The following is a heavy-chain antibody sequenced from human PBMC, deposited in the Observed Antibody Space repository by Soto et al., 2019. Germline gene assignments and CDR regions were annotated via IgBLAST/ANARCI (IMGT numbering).Heavy chain of an antibody. D-gene: IGHD6-13*01. V-gene: IGHV3-64*01. Sequence: EVQLVESGGGLVQPGGSLRLSCAASGFTFSSYAMHWVRQAPGKGLEYVSAISSNGGSTYYANSVKGRFTISRDNSKNTLYLQMGSLRAEDMAVYYCARGGSSWYSYFDYWGQGTQVTVSS. CDR3: ARGGSSWYSYFDY. CDR1: GFTFSSYA. CDR2: ISSNGGST. J-gene: IGHJ4*02.